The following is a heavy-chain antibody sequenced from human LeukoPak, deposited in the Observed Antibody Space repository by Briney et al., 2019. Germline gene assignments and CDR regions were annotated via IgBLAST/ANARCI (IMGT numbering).Heavy chain of an antibody. Sequence: SETLSLTCTVSGGSISSGGYYWSWIRQHPGKGLEWIGYIYSSGNTYYNPSLKSRVTISVDTSKNQFSLKLSSVTAADTAVFYCARGRGRWLQLDRAVFDYWGQGTLVTVSS. CDR1: GGSISSGGYY. CDR3: ARGRGRWLQLDRAVFDY. J-gene: IGHJ4*02. CDR2: IYSSGNT. D-gene: IGHD5-24*01. V-gene: IGHV4-31*03.